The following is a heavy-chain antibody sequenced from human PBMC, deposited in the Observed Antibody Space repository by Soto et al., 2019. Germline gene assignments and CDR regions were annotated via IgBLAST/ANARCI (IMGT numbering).Heavy chain of an antibody. CDR3: ARAYVVARPIGF. CDR2: INPSGGST. J-gene: IGHJ4*02. CDR1: GYTFTTYY. D-gene: IGHD6-6*01. V-gene: IGHV1-46*01. Sequence: ASVKVSCKASGYTFTTYYIHWVRQAPGEGLEWMGIINPSGGSTNYAQKLQGRVTMTRDTSTSTVYLELNSLTSEDTAVYYCARAYVVARPIGFCGQGTLVTVSS.